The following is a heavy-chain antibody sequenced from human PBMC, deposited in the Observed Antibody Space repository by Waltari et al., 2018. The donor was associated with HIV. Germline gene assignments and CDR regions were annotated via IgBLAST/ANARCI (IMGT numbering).Heavy chain of an antibody. V-gene: IGHV3-53*01. CDR1: GFTVSSNY. CDR2: IYSGGST. J-gene: IGHJ4*02. D-gene: IGHD5-18*01. CDR3: ARDRGDSFFPY. Sequence: EVQLVQSGGGLIQPGGSLRLSCAASGFTVSSNYMSWVRQAPGQGLGWVSVIYSGGSTFYADAVQGRFTISRDNAKNTLCLQLNSLRAEDTAVYYCARDRGDSFFPYWGQGTLVTVSS.